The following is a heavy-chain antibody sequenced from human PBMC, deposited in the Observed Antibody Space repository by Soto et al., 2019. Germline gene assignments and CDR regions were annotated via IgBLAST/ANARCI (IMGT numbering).Heavy chain of an antibody. Sequence: SETLSMRCAIYVGSLSDYYWSWIRQSPGKGLAWIGEIHPSGSTDYNPSLKSRVTISLDTSKNQLSLKLTSVTAADTAVYFCSRGRAQYKAGNVWGPGTTVTVSS. CDR2: IHPSGST. D-gene: IGHD1-1*01. CDR3: SRGRAQYKAGNV. V-gene: IGHV4-34*01. J-gene: IGHJ6*01. CDR1: VGSLSDYY.